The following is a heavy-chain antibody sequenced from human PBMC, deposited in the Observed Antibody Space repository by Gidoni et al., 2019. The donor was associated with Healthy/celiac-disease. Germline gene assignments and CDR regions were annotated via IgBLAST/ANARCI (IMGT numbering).Heavy chain of an antibody. J-gene: IGHJ3*02. CDR3: AREGWLNFDWLLGAFDI. CDR2: IYHSGST. CDR1: GGSISSRNW. V-gene: IGHV4-4*02. D-gene: IGHD3-9*01. Sequence: QVQLQESGPGLVKPSGTLSLTCAVSGGSISSRNWWSWVRQPPGKGLEWIGEIYHSGSTNYNPSLKSRVTISVDKSKNQFSLKLSSVTAADTAVYYCAREGWLNFDWLLGAFDIWGQGTMVTVSS.